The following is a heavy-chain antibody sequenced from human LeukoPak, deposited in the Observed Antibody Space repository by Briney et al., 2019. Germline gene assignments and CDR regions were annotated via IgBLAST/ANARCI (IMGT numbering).Heavy chain of an antibody. V-gene: IGHV4-30-2*01. CDR2: IYHSGST. D-gene: IGHD5-18*01. CDR3: ARGSNRVDTAMVLDY. J-gene: IGHJ4*02. Sequence: SETLSLTCAVSGGSISSGGYSWSWIRQPPGKGLEWIGYIYHSGSTYYNPSLKSRVTISVDRSKNQFSLKLSSVTAADTAVYYCARGSNRVDTAMVLDYWGQGTLVTVSS. CDR1: GGSISSGGYS.